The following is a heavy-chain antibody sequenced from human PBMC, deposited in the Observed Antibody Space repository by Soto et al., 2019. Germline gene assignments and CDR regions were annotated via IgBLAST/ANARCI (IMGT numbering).Heavy chain of an antibody. CDR3: ARVMGGYEMGPYDY. CDR2: IWYDGSKQ. V-gene: IGHV3-33*01. Sequence: SLRLSWAVSGFPCISYGMHWVRQAPGKGLEWVAIIWYDGSKQYYADTVKGRFTISRDNSNTLYLQMNSLRAEDTAVYYCARVMGGYEMGPYDYWGQGTQVTVSS. D-gene: IGHD5-12*01. J-gene: IGHJ4*02. CDR1: GFPCISYG.